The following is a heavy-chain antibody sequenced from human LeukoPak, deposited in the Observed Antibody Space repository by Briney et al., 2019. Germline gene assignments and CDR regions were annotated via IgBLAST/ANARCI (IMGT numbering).Heavy chain of an antibody. CDR2: IYHSGST. CDR1: GGSISSGGYY. V-gene: IGHV4-30-2*01. D-gene: IGHD6-6*01. CDR3: ASTDLVSVSFDY. J-gene: IGHJ4*02. Sequence: PSETLSLTCTVSGGSISSGGYYWSWIRQPPGKGLEWIGYIYHSGSTYYNPSLKSRVTISVDRSKNQFSLKLSSVTAADTAVYYCASTDLVSVSFDYWGQGTLVTVSS.